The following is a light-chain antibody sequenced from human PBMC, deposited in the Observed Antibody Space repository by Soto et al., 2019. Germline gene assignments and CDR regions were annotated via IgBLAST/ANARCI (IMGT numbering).Light chain of an antibody. J-gene: IGKJ4*01. CDR2: DAS. CDR3: QQRSTWPPS. V-gene: IGKV3-11*01. CDR1: QSVNSY. Sequence: EIVLTQSPATLSLSPGERATLSCRASQSVNSYLAWYQHKPGQAPGLLIYDASNRATGIPARFSGSGSGTDFTLTISSLEPEDLAVYYCQQRSTWPPSFGGGTKVEIK.